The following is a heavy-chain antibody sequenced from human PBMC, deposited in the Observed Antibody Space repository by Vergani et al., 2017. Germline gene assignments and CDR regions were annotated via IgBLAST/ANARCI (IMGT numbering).Heavy chain of an antibody. D-gene: IGHD2-15*01. CDR2: IRYDGSNK. Sequence: QVQLVESGGGVVQPGGSLRLSCAASGFTFSSYGMHWVRQAPGKGLEWVAFIRYDGSNKYYADSVKGRFTISRDNSKNTLYLQMNSLRAEDTAVYYCATQRVAGWYVDYWGQGTLVTVSS. CDR1: GFTFSSYG. J-gene: IGHJ4*02. CDR3: ATQRVAGWYVDY. V-gene: IGHV3-30*02.